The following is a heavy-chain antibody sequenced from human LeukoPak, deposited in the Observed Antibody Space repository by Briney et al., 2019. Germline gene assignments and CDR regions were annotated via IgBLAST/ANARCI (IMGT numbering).Heavy chain of an antibody. V-gene: IGHV3-43*02. J-gene: IGHJ4*02. CDR1: GFTFSSYE. D-gene: IGHD3-16*01. CDR2: ISGGGGST. CDR3: AKDMFGDAYNYFDY. Sequence: AGSLRLSCAAAGFTFSSYEMHWVRQAPGKGLEWVSLISGGGGSTYYADSVKGRFTISRDNSKNSLYLQVNSLRTEDTALYYCAKDMFGDAYNYFDYWGQGTLVTVSS.